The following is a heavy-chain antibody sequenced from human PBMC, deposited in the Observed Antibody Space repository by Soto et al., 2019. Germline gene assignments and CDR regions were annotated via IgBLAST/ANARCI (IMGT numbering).Heavy chain of an antibody. CDR3: ARGISKYSSCYEPHTWFHA. Sequence: QVQLQESGPGLVKPSQTLSLTCNVSGGPINSPDYYWTWIRQSPGKGLEWIGYLYFNGGTQYNPSLRTPISMSLNKSKKHFSLKMRSLTGAAPALYSCARGISKYSSCYEPHTWFHARGQGALGSVSS. CDR2: LYFNGGT. J-gene: IGHJ5*02. D-gene: IGHD6-25*01. CDR1: GGPINSPDYY. V-gene: IGHV4-30-4*01.